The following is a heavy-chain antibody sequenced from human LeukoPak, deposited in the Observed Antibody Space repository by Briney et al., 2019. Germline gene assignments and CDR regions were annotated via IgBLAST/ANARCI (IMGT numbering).Heavy chain of an antibody. CDR2: INAPGVET. Sequence: GGSLRLSCAASGFAFSSYAMSWIRQAPGKGPEWVSTINAPGVETYYADSVKGRFIISRDNSKNTFYLEMDSLRADDTAVYYCASGKVNHLGALDYWGQGTLVTVSS. CDR1: GFAFSSYA. D-gene: IGHD1-26*01. CDR3: ASGKVNHLGALDY. V-gene: IGHV3-23*01. J-gene: IGHJ4*02.